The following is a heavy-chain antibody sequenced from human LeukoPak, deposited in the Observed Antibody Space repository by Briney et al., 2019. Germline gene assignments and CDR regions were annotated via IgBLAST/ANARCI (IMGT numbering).Heavy chain of an antibody. D-gene: IGHD5-12*01. CDR3: ARASGGDRGYDLYYPDY. V-gene: IGHV3-21*01. J-gene: IGHJ4*02. CDR2: ISSSSSYM. Sequence: GGSLRLSCGVSGFNFNTYNMNWVRQAPGKGLEWVSTISSSSSYMYYADSVRGRFTISRDNAKSSLYLQMNSLRAEDTAVYYCARASGGDRGYDLYYPDYWGQGSLVTVSS. CDR1: GFNFNTYN.